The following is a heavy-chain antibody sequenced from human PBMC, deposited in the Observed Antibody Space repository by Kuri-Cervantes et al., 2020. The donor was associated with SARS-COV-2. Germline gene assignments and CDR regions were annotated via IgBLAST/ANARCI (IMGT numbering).Heavy chain of an antibody. CDR3: ARGRLSSDYFDY. V-gene: IGHV1-46*01. CDR1: GYIFTNYY. CDR2: ISPSGGGT. J-gene: IGHJ4*02. Sequence: ASVKVSCKASGYIFTNYYMSWVRQAPGQGLEWLGIISPSGGGTSYAQKFQGRVTMTRDTSTSTVYMELSSLRSEDTAVYYCARGRLSSDYFDYWGQGTLVTVSS. D-gene: IGHD6-6*01.